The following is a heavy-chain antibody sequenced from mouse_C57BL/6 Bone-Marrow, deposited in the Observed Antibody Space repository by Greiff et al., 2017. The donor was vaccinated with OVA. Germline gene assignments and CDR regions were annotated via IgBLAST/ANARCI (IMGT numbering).Heavy chain of an antibody. V-gene: IGHV1-26*01. D-gene: IGHD1-1*01. CDR1: GYTFTDYY. Sequence: EVKLQQSGPELVKPGASVKISCKASGYTFTDYYMNWVKQSHGKSLEWIGDINPNNGGTSYNQKFKGKATLTVDKSSSTAYMELRSLTSEDSAVYYCARSSTVPFYWYFDVWGTGTTVTVSS. CDR2: INPNNGGT. J-gene: IGHJ1*03. CDR3: ARSSTVPFYWYFDV.